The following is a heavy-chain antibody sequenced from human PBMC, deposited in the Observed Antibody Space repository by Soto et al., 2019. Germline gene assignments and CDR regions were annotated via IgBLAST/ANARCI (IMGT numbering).Heavy chain of an antibody. V-gene: IGHV1-69*13. CDR3: ARGSIGSGKGYYYYYGMDV. Sequence: SVKVSCKASGGTFSSYAISWVRQAPGQGLEWMGGIIPIFGTANYAQKLQGRVTITADESTSTAYMELSSLRSEDTAVYYCARGSIGSGKGYYYYYGMDVWGQGTTVTVS. D-gene: IGHD6-19*01. J-gene: IGHJ6*02. CDR1: GGTFSSYA. CDR2: IIPIFGTA.